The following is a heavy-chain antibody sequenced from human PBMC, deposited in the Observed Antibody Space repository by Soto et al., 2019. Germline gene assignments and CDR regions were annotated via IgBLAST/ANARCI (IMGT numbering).Heavy chain of an antibody. V-gene: IGHV3-72*01. Sequence: GGSLRLSCAGSGFTFSDHYMDWVRQAPGKGLEWVGRSRNKAKRYTTEYAASVKGRFTISRDDSKNSLYLQMNSLKTEDTAVYYCARISAAASNAFDVWGQGTLVTVS. J-gene: IGHJ3*01. D-gene: IGHD6-13*01. CDR2: SRNKAKRYTT. CDR3: ARISAAASNAFDV. CDR1: GFTFSDHY.